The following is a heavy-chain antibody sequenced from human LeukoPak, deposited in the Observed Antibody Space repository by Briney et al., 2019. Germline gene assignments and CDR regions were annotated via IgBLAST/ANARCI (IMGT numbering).Heavy chain of an antibody. V-gene: IGHV3-23*01. J-gene: IGHJ3*02. CDR1: GLTLSSYA. Sequence: GGSLRLSCAASGLTLSSYAVSWVRQAPGRGLEWVSAIGASGSNTYYADSVKGRFTISRDNAKNSLYLQMNSLRAEDTALYYCAKAYYGSGSRNAFDIWGQGTMVTVSS. CDR2: IGASGSNT. D-gene: IGHD3-10*01. CDR3: AKAYYGSGSRNAFDI.